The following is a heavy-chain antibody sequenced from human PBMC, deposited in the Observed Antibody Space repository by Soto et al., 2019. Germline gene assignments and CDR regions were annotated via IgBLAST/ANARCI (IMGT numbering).Heavy chain of an antibody. D-gene: IGHD2-8*01. CDR3: ARGGCTNGVCYKRYFDL. Sequence: QVQLQQWGAGLLKPSETLSLTCAVYGGSFSGYYWSWIRQPPGKGLEWIGEINHSGSTNYNPSLKGRVTISVDTSKNQFSLKLSSVTAADTAVYYCARGGCTNGVCYKRYFDLWGRGTLVTVSS. CDR2: INHSGST. V-gene: IGHV4-34*01. CDR1: GGSFSGYY. J-gene: IGHJ2*01.